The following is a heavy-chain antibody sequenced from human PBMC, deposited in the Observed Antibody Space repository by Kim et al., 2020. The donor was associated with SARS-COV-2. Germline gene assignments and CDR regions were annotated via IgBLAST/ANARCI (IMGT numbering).Heavy chain of an antibody. D-gene: IGHD3-10*01. Sequence: NPSLKSRVNISVDTSKNQFSLKLSSGTAADTAVYYCARGIEYGRGFFDYWGQGTLVTVSS. CDR3: ARGIEYGRGFFDY. J-gene: IGHJ4*02. V-gene: IGHV4-31*02.